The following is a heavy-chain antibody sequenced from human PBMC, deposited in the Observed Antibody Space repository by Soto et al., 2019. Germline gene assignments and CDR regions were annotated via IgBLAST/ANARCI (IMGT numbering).Heavy chain of an antibody. CDR1: GFTFSGYA. CDR3: TREMSYYDSGGLLTNFDD. CDR2: ISYDGSSN. Sequence: GGSLRLSCAASGFTFSGYAMHWVRQAPGKGLEWVAVISYDGSSNYYADSVKGRFTISRDNSKNTLYLQMNSLGAEDTAVYYCTREMSYYDSGGLLTNFDDWGQGTRVTVAS. D-gene: IGHD3-22*01. J-gene: IGHJ4*02. V-gene: IGHV3-30-3*01.